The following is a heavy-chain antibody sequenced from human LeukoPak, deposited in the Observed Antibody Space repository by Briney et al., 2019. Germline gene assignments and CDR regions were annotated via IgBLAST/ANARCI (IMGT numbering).Heavy chain of an antibody. J-gene: IGHJ4*02. Sequence: GGSLRLSCTASGFTFSRYEMNWVRQAPGKGLEWVSYISHDSVTIHYVDSVKGRFTISRDNAKSSLFLQMNSLRAEDTAVYYCAREGSDYGELNFDYWGRGTLVTVSS. CDR2: ISHDSVTI. V-gene: IGHV3-48*03. CDR1: GFTFSRYE. CDR3: AREGSDYGELNFDY. D-gene: IGHD4-17*01.